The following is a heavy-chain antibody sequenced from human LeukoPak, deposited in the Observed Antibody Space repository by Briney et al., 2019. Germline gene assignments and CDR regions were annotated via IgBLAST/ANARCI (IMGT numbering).Heavy chain of an antibody. CDR1: GFTFDDYA. D-gene: IGHD3-3*01. Sequence: GGSLRLSRAASGFTFDDYAMHWVRQAPGKGLEWVSGISWNSGSIGYADSVKGRFTISRDNAKNSLYLQMNSLRAEDTALYYCAKDMNHDFWSGRDYYGMDVWGQGTTVTVSS. V-gene: IGHV3-9*01. CDR3: AKDMNHDFWSGRDYYGMDV. J-gene: IGHJ6*02. CDR2: ISWNSGSI.